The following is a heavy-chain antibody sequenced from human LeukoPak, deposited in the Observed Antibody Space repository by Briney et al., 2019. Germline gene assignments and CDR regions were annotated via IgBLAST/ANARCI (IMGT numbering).Heavy chain of an antibody. CDR2: IKSKTDGGTT. CDR1: RFTFSNAW. Sequence: GGALRLSCAASRFTFSNAWMSWVRQAPGKGLEWVGRIKSKTDGGTTDYAAPVKGRFTISRDDSKNTLYLQMNSLKTEDTAVYYCTTDAAEAPFDYWGQGTPVTVSS. J-gene: IGHJ4*02. D-gene: IGHD2-15*01. V-gene: IGHV3-15*01. CDR3: TTDAAEAPFDY.